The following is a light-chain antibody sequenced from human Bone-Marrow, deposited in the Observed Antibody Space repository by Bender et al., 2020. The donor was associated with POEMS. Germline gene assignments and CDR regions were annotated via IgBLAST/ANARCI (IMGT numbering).Light chain of an antibody. J-gene: IGLJ3*02. Sequence: SYELTQAPSVSVSPGQTARISCSGDELPNQYTYWYQQKAGQAPVMVIYRDTERPSGIPERFSGSSSGTTATLIISGVQAEDEGDYYCQSADSTGSYQVFGGGTKVTLL. CDR1: ELPNQY. CDR3: QSADSTGSYQV. V-gene: IGLV3-25*02. CDR2: RDT.